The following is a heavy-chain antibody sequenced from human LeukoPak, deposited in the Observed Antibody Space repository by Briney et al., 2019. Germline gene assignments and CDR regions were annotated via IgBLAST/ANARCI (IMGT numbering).Heavy chain of an antibody. D-gene: IGHD3-10*01. Sequence: ASVKVSCKASGYTFTSYDINWVRQATGQGLEWMGWMNPNSGNTGYAQKFQGRVTMTRNTSISTAYMELSSLRSEDTAVYYCAREGGFLYYYGSGKYFMDVWGKGTTVTISS. CDR3: AREGGFLYYYGSGKYFMDV. CDR1: GYTFTSYD. V-gene: IGHV1-8*01. J-gene: IGHJ6*03. CDR2: MNPNSGNT.